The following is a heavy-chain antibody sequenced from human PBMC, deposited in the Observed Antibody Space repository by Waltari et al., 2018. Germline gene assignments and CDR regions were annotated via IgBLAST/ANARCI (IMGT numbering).Heavy chain of an antibody. CDR3: VKIYCDSRSCYNEAFVY. D-gene: IGHD2-2*02. Sequence: VQLVESGGGLVQPGGSLRLSCAASGFPFSAPWMPWVRQAPGKGLVWVSRIKPDGLSTNYVDSVKGRFTISRDNAKNTLYLQMDSLRVEDTAVYYCVKIYCDSRSCYNEAFVYWGQGTLVTVSS. CDR1: GFPFSAPW. CDR2: IKPDGLST. V-gene: IGHV3-74*01. J-gene: IGHJ4*02.